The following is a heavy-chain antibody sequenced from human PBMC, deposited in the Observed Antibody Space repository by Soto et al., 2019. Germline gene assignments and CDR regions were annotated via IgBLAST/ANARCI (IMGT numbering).Heavy chain of an antibody. CDR1: GGSISSYY. Sequence: PSETLSLTCSVSGGSISSYYWSWIRQPPGKGLEWIGYIYYSGSTNYNPSLKSRVTISVDTSKNQFSLNLNSVTAADTAVYYCAKNNDYAIDAWGQGTTVTVSS. CDR2: IYYSGST. J-gene: IGHJ6*02. CDR3: AKNNDYAIDA. V-gene: IGHV4-59*12. D-gene: IGHD1-20*01.